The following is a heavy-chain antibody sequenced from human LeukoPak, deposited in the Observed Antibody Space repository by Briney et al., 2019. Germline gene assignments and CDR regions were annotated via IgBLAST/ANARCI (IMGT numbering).Heavy chain of an antibody. J-gene: IGHJ4*02. CDR2: INPSGGST. D-gene: IGHD3-16*02. Sequence: ASVKVSCKASGYTFIDYYMRWVRQAPGQGLEWMGWINPSGGSTSYAQKFQGRVTMTRDTSTSTVYMELSSLRSEDTAVYYCAREGPHSFIGVWGQGTLVTVSS. CDR3: AREGPHSFIGV. CDR1: GYTFIDYY. V-gene: IGHV1-46*01.